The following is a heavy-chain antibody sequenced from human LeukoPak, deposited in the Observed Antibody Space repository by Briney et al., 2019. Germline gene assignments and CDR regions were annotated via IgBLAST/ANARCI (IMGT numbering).Heavy chain of an antibody. CDR1: GFTFSSYA. D-gene: IGHD4-11*01. Sequence: QTGGSLRLSCAASGFTFSSYAMHWVRQAPGKGLEWVAVISYDGSNKYYADSVKGRFTISRDNSKNTLYLQMNSLRSEDTAVYYCARDYSQGPSKSIDPWGQGTLVTVSS. CDR3: ARDYSQGPSKSIDP. J-gene: IGHJ5*02. V-gene: IGHV3-30-3*01. CDR2: ISYDGSNK.